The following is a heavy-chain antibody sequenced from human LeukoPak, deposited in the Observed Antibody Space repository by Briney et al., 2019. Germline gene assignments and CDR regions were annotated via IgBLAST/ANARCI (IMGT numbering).Heavy chain of an antibody. J-gene: IGHJ4*02. CDR2: IYSDSRT. CDR3: ARGSTSLVDY. Sequence: GGSLRLSCAASGFTVSTNYMSWVRQAPGKGLEWVSVIYSDSRTYHADSVKGRFTISRDNSKNTLYLQMNSLRAEDTAVYYCARGSTSLVDYWGQGTLVTVSS. D-gene: IGHD2-2*01. V-gene: IGHV3-66*01. CDR1: GFTVSTNY.